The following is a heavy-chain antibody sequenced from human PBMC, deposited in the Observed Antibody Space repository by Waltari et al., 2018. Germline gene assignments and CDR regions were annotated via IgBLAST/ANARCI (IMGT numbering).Heavy chain of an antibody. D-gene: IGHD4-17*01. CDR2: VYHFGSS. CDR1: GDSITSASY. Sequence: QVQLQESGPGLVKPSETLSLTCAVSGDSITSASYWGWIRQPPGKGLEWFGYVYHFGSSSYNPSLKSRVTMSVDTSKRQFSLNLSSVTAADTAVYYCARHESAHYGGFDSWGRGTLVTVSA. V-gene: IGHV4-38-2*01. J-gene: IGHJ4*02. CDR3: ARHESAHYGGFDS.